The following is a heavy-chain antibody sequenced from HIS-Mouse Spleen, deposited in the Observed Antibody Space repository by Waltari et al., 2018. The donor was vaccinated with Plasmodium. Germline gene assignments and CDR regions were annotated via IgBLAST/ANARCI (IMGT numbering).Heavy chain of an antibody. V-gene: IGHV1-18*01. CDR3: ARLLPWVHGHFDY. J-gene: IGHJ4*02. CDR2: ISAYNGNK. CDR1: GSPFTTSG. Sequence: QLQLVPSGAEVQKPGASVKVSCQASGSPFTTSGISCVRQAPGQGLEWMGWISAYNGNKNYAQKLQGRVTMTTDTSTSTAYMELRSLRSDDTAVYYCARLLPWVHGHFDYWGQGTLVTVSS. D-gene: IGHD1-26*01.